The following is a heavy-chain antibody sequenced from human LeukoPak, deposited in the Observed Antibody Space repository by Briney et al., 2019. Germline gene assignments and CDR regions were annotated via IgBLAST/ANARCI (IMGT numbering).Heavy chain of an antibody. J-gene: IGHJ3*01. Sequence: SETLSLTCTVSGGSISSSSHYWGWIRQPPGKGLEWIGSIYYSGSSYYNPSLKSRVTISVDTSKNQFSLKMTSMAAADTAIYYCARERRVEVAARTTVAFDVWGQGTMVTVSS. V-gene: IGHV4-39*07. CDR1: GGSISSSSHY. CDR3: ARERRVEVAARTTVAFDV. D-gene: IGHD6-19*01. CDR2: IYYSGSS.